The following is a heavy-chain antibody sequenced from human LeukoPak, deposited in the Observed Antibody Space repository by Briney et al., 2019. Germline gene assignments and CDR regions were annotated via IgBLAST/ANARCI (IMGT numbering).Heavy chain of an antibody. D-gene: IGHD3-22*01. J-gene: IGHJ3*02. CDR1: GYSFTSYW. CDR2: IDPSDSYT. V-gene: IGHV5-10-1*01. Sequence: GESLKISCKGSGYSFTSYWISWVRQMPGKGLEWMGRIDPSDSYTNYSPSFQGHVTISADKSISTAYLQWSSLKASDTAMYYCASPDYYDSSGPRGDAFDIGGQGTMVTVSS. CDR3: ASPDYYDSSGPRGDAFDI.